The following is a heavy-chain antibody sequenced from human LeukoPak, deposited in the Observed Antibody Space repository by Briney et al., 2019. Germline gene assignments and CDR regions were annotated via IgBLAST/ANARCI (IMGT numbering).Heavy chain of an antibody. Sequence: QSGGSLRLSCAASGFTFSSYEMNWVRQAPGKGLEWVSYISSSGSTIYYADSVKGRFTISRDNAKNSLYLQMNSLRAEDTAVYYCASSSGYYSPGYYFDYWGQGTLVTVSS. CDR3: ASSSGYYSPGYYFDY. CDR1: GFTFSSYE. J-gene: IGHJ4*02. CDR2: ISSSGSTI. V-gene: IGHV3-48*03. D-gene: IGHD3-22*01.